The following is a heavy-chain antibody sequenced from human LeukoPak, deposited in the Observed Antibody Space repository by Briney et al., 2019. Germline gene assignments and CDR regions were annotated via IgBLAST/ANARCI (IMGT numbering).Heavy chain of an antibody. CDR1: GFTFSDYY. CDR3: ARDRGVVPAISDY. CDR2: ISSSSSYT. Sequence: GGSLRLSCAASGFTFSDYYMSWIRQAPGKGLEWVSYISSSSSYTNYADSVKGRFTISRDNAKNSRYLQMNSLRAEDTAVYYCARDRGVVPAISDYWGQGTLVTVSS. V-gene: IGHV3-11*05. J-gene: IGHJ4*02. D-gene: IGHD2-2*01.